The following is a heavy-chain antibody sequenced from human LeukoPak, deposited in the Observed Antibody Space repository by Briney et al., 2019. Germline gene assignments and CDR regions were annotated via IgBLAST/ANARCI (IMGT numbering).Heavy chain of an antibody. CDR1: GYTFTDYA. V-gene: IGHV1-3*01. Sequence: ASVKVSCKASGYTFTDYALHWVRQAPGQRLEWMGWINPGNGNTKSSLKLQGRVTITRDTSASTAYMELNSLRSEDTAVYYCARDPSGGYYYDSTGIDYWGQGTLVTVSS. J-gene: IGHJ4*02. CDR3: ARDPSGGYYYDSTGIDY. CDR2: INPGNGNT. D-gene: IGHD3-22*01.